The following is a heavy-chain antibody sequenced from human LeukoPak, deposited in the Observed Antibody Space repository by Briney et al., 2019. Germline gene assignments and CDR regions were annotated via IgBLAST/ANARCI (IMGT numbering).Heavy chain of an antibody. CDR3: AINFGEFPLNFDY. Sequence: GASVKVSCKASGGTFSSYAISWVRQAPGQGHEWMGGIIPIFGTANYAQKFQGRVTITTDESTSTAYMELSSLRSEDTAVYYCAINFGEFPLNFDYWGQGTLVTVSS. J-gene: IGHJ4*02. D-gene: IGHD3-10*01. CDR2: IIPIFGTA. CDR1: GGTFSSYA. V-gene: IGHV1-69*05.